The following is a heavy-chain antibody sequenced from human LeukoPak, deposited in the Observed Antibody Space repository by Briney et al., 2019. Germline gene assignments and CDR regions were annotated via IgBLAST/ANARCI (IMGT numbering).Heavy chain of an antibody. CDR1: GFTFSTFA. D-gene: IGHD3-10*01. V-gene: IGHV3-23*01. CDR2: IFPSGGEI. Sequence: GGSLRLSCAASGFTFSTFAMIWVRQPPGKGLEWVSSIFPSGGEIHYADSVRGRFTISRDNSKNTLYLQMNSLRAEDTAVYYCARVTMVRGVLSPDYWGQGTLVTVSS. J-gene: IGHJ4*02. CDR3: ARVTMVRGVLSPDY.